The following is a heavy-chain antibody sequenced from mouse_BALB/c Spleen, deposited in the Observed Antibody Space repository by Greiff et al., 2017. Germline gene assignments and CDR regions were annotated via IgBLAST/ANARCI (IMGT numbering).Heavy chain of an antibody. CDR2: ISSGGST. CDR1: GFTFSSYA. J-gene: IGHJ3*01. V-gene: IGHV5-6-5*01. D-gene: IGHD2-4*01. Sequence: EVKLVESGGGLVKPGGSLKLSCAASGFTFSSYAMSWVRQTPEKRLEWVASISSGGSTYYPDSVKGRFTISRDNARNILYLQMSSLRSEDTAMYYCARYTITTAWFACWGQGTLVTVSA. CDR3: ARYTITTAWFAC.